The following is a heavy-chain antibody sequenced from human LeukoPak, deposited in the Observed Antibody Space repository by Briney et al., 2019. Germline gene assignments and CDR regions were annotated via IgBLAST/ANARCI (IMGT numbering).Heavy chain of an antibody. CDR1: GFTVSSNY. CDR2: IYSGGNT. Sequence: PGGSLRLSCAASGFTVSSNYMSWVRQAPGKGLEWLSVIYSGGNTYYADSVKGRFTISRDNAKNSLYLQMNSLRAEDTAVYYCARELYYYDSSGYWGQGTLVTVSS. J-gene: IGHJ4*02. D-gene: IGHD3-22*01. CDR3: ARELYYYDSSGY. V-gene: IGHV3-53*01.